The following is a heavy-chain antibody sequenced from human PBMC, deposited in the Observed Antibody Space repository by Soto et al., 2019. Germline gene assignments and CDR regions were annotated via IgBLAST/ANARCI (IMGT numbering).Heavy chain of an antibody. CDR2: ISYDGSNK. CDR1: GFTFSSYG. J-gene: IGHJ4*02. V-gene: IGHV3-30*18. Sequence: QVQLVESGGGVVQPGRSLRLSCAASGFTFSSYGMHWVRQAPGKGLEWVVVISYDGSNKYYADSVKGRFTISRDNSKNTLYLQMNSLRAEDTAVYYCAKDYGGNGVGFDYWGQGTLVTVSS. CDR3: AKDYGGNGVGFDY. D-gene: IGHD4-17*01.